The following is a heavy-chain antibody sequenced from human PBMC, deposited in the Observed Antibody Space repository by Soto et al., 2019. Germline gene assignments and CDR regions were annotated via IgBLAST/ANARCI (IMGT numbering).Heavy chain of an antibody. CDR3: ARQSSGYYVDAFDI. CDR2: INPNSGGT. J-gene: IGHJ3*02. CDR1: GYTFTGYY. D-gene: IGHD3-22*01. V-gene: IGHV1-2*04. Sequence: QVQLVQSGAEVKKPGASVKVSCKASGYTFTGYYTHWVRQAPGQGLEWMGWINPNSGGTNYAQKFQGWVTMTRDTSISTAYMELSRLRSDDTAVYYCARQSSGYYVDAFDIWGQGTMVTVSS.